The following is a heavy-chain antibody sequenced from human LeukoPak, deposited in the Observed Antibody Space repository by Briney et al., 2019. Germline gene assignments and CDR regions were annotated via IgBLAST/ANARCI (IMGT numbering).Heavy chain of an antibody. J-gene: IGHJ3*02. CDR3: AMQHSSSWYDAFDI. CDR1: GGPITSYY. CDR2: INCSGST. V-gene: IGHV4-59*01. D-gene: IGHD6-13*01. Sequence: SETLSLTCSVSGGPITSYYWSWIRQPPGQGLELIGYINCSGSTNYNPSLKRRVPISLDTSKNKFSLKLSSVTAADTAVYYSAMQHSSSWYDAFDIWGQGTMVTVSS.